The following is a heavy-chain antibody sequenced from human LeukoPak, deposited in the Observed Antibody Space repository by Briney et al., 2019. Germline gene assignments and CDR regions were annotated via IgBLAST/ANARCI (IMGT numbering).Heavy chain of an antibody. CDR3: ATTSKYYDILTGYPHDAFDI. J-gene: IGHJ3*02. CDR2: FYPEDGET. CDR1: GYTLTELS. V-gene: IGHV1-24*01. D-gene: IGHD3-9*01. Sequence: VASVRVSCKVSGYTLTELSMHWVRQAPGKGLEWMGGFYPEDGETIYAQKFQGRVTMTEDTSTDTAYMELSSLRSEHTAVYYCATTSKYYDILTGYPHDAFDIWGQGTMVTVSS.